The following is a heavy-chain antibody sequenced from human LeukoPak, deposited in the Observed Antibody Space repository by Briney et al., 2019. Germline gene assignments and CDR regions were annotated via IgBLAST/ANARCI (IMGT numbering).Heavy chain of an antibody. CDR3: ATEGWLQPYFDY. J-gene: IGHJ4*02. V-gene: IGHV4-59*01. Sequence: SETLSLTCTVSGGSISSYCWSWVRQPPGKGLEWIGYIYYSGSTNYNPSRKSRVTISVDTSKNQFSLKLSSVTAADTAVYYCATEGWLQPYFDYWGQGTLVTVSS. CDR1: GGSISSYC. D-gene: IGHD5-24*01. CDR2: IYYSGST.